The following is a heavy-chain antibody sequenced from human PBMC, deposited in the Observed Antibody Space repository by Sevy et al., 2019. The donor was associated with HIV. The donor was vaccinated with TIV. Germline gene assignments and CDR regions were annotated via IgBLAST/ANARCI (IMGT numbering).Heavy chain of an antibody. CDR2: FDPEDAKT. V-gene: IGHV1-24*01. J-gene: IGHJ4*02. D-gene: IGHD3-22*01. Sequence: ASVKVSCKISGYTLTEFSMHWVRQVPGKGLEWMGSFDPEDAKTIYAQKFQGRVTMTEDTSTDTAYMELRSLRSEDTAMYYCGITQEYYSDSSGYFDYWGQGTLVTVSS. CDR3: GITQEYYSDSSGYFDY. CDR1: GYTLTEFS.